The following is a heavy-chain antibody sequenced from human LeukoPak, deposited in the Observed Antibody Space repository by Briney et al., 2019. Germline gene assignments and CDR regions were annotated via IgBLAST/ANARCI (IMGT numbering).Heavy chain of an antibody. CDR1: GFTFNDYG. CDR2: ISGSGGII. J-gene: IGHJ4*02. D-gene: IGHD6-19*01. V-gene: IGHV3-23*01. Sequence: GGSLRLSCAASGFTFNDYGMTWVRQAPGKGLEWVSHISGSGGIIYYTDSVKGRFTISRDNSKNTLYLQMDSLRAEDAAVYYCAKTTAGHSSGRYPGWPVDYWGQGTLVTVSS. CDR3: AKTTAGHSSGRYPGWPVDY.